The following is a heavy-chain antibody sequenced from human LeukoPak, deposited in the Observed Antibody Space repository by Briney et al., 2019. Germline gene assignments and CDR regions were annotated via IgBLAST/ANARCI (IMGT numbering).Heavy chain of an antibody. Sequence: PSETLSLTCTVSGGSISSSSYYWGWIRQPPGKGLEWIGTIYYSGSTYYNPSLKSRVTISVDTSKNQFSLKLRSVTAADTAVYYCARHEYAWRGAFDIWGQGTMVTVSS. D-gene: IGHD2/OR15-2a*01. J-gene: IGHJ3*02. CDR3: ARHEYAWRGAFDI. CDR2: IYYSGST. V-gene: IGHV4-39*01. CDR1: GGSISSSSYY.